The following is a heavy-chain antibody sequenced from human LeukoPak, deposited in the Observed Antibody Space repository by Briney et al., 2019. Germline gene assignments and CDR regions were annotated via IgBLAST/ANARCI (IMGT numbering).Heavy chain of an antibody. CDR3: ARDKIEGPTKLDY. CDR2: IKQDESEK. CDR1: GFTFSSDW. V-gene: IGHV3-7*01. D-gene: IGHD1-1*01. J-gene: IGHJ4*02. Sequence: GGSLRLSCAASGFTFSSDWMSCVRQAPGKGLEWVANIKQDESEKYYVDSVKGRFTISRDNAKNSLYLQMNCLRAEDTAVYYCARDKIEGPTKLDYWGQGILVTVSS.